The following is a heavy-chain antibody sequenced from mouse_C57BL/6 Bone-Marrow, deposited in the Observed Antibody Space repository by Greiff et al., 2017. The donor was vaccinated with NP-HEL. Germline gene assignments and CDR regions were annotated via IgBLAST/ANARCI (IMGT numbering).Heavy chain of an antibody. CDR2: INSDGGST. CDR1: EYEFPSHD. V-gene: IGHV5-2*01. Sequence: EVKLMESGGGLVQPGESLKLSCESNEYEFPSHDMSWVRKTPEKRLELVAAINSDGGSTYYPDTMERRFIISRDNTKKTLYLQMSSLRSEDTALYYCASLPFLVSYYAMDYWGQGTSVTVSS. J-gene: IGHJ4*01. CDR3: ASLPFLVSYYAMDY. D-gene: IGHD6-2*01.